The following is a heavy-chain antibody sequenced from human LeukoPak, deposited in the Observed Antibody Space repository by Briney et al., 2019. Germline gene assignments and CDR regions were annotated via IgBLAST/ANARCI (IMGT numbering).Heavy chain of an antibody. Sequence: ASETLSLTCTVSGGSISDYYWSWIRQPPGKGLEWIAYIHYSGSTNYNPSLKSRVIISLDTSRSQLCLKLSSVTAADTAVYYCARIEGDNSLDYWGQGTLVTVSS. V-gene: IGHV4-59*01. J-gene: IGHJ4*02. CDR2: IHYSGST. CDR1: GGSISDYY. D-gene: IGHD3-16*01. CDR3: ARIEGDNSLDY.